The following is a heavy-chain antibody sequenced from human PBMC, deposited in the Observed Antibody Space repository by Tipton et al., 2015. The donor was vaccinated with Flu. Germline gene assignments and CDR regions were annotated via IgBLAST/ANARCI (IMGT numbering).Heavy chain of an antibody. CDR3: ARDLWNDRRAYYYYGVDV. CDR1: GGSISTTIYY. J-gene: IGHJ6*02. V-gene: IGHV4-39*07. D-gene: IGHD1-1*01. CDR2: IYYSGTT. Sequence: TLSLTCTVSGGSISTTIYYWGWVRQPPGKGLEWIGSIYYSGTTYNPSLKSRVTISIDASKNQFSLDLTSLTAADTAVYYCARDLWNDRRAYYYYGVDVWGQGTTVTVPS.